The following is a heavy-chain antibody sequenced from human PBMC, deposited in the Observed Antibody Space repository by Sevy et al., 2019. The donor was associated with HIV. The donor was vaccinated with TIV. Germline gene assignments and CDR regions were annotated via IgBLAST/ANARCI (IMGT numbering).Heavy chain of an antibody. V-gene: IGHV3-23*01. CDR3: AREGCTKPHDY. CDR2: LSFVCGEI. J-gene: IGHJ4*02. CDR1: GFTFSKYS. Sequence: GGSLRLSCAGSGFTFSKYSMSWVRQPPGKGLEWVSTLSFVCGEINYADSVKGRFTISRDNSKSSVYLQMNNLRPEDTAVYYCAREGCTKPHDYWGQGTLVTVSS. D-gene: IGHD2-8*01.